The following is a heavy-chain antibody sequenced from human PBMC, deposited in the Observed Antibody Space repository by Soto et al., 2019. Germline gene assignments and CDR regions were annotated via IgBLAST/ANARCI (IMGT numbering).Heavy chain of an antibody. J-gene: IGHJ4*02. Sequence: QLQLQESGPGLVRPSETLSLTCTVSGGSISSSGYYWGWIRQPPGKGLDWIGNIYYSGGTYYNPSLKSRVTISLDTSRNQFSLNLYSGTAADTSVYFCARLGSVGGRYIDYWGQGTLVSVSS. CDR3: ARLGSVGGRYIDY. D-gene: IGHD2-15*01. V-gene: IGHV4-39*01. CDR2: IYYSGGT. CDR1: GGSISSSGYY.